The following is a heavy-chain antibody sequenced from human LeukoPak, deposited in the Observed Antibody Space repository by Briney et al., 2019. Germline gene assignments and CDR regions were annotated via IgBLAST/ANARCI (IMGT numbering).Heavy chain of an antibody. CDR3: ARERSSWYNWFDP. J-gene: IGHJ5*02. CDR1: GGSISSSSYY. Sequence: SETLSLTCTVSGGSISSSSYYWCWIRQPPGKGLEWMGSIYYSGSTYYNPSLKSGVTISVDTSTNQFSLKLSSVTAADTAVYYCARERSSWYNWFDPWGQGTLVTVSS. D-gene: IGHD6-13*01. CDR2: IYYSGST. V-gene: IGHV4-39*02.